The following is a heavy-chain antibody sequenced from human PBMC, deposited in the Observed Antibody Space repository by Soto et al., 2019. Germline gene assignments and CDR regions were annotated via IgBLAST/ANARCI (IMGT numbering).Heavy chain of an antibody. Sequence: QVQLVQSGAEVKKPGSSVNVSCKASGGTFSSYTISWVRQAPGQGLEWMGRIIPILGIANYAQKFQGRVTITADKSTSTAYMELSSLRSEDTVVYYCARGRVYADYWGQGTLVTVSS. CDR1: GGTFSSYT. CDR3: ARGRVYADY. J-gene: IGHJ4*02. CDR2: IIPILGIA. V-gene: IGHV1-69*02. D-gene: IGHD6-6*01.